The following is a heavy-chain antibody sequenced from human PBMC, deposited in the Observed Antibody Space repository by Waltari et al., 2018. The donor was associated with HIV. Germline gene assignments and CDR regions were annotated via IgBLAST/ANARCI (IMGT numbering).Heavy chain of an antibody. CDR1: GFSFSDDW. V-gene: IGHV3-74*01. J-gene: IGHJ6*02. D-gene: IGHD3-3*01. Sequence: LVQSGGGLVKPGGSLRLSCAASGFSFSDDWMHWVCQSPWKGLEWVSRIKSDGGDATYADSVKGRFTVSRDNAKNTLFLEMSSLRVEDTAVYYCARDDYDFWSGPRRDKNYGMDVWGQGTAVTVSS. CDR3: ARDDYDFWSGPRRDKNYGMDV. CDR2: IKSDGGDA.